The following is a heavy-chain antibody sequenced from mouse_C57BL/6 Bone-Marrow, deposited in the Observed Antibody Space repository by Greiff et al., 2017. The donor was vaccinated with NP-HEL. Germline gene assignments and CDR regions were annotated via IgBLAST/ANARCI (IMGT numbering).Heavy chain of an antibody. J-gene: IGHJ2*01. CDR1: GFTFSDYG. CDR2: ISSGSSTI. D-gene: IGHD2-1*01. CDR3: ARAGNSHYFDY. V-gene: IGHV5-17*01. Sequence: EVKVVESGGGLVKPGGSLKLSCAASGFTFSDYGMHWVRQAPEKGLEWVAYISSGSSTIYYADTVKGRFTISRDNAKNTLFLQMTSLRSEDTAMYYCARAGNSHYFDYWGQGTTLTVSS.